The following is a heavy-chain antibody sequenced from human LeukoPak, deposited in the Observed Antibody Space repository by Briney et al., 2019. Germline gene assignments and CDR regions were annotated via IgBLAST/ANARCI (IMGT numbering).Heavy chain of an antibody. CDR3: AKDRIAAAGG. Sequence: GGSLRLSCAASGFTFSSYGMHWVRQAPGKGLEWVAVISYDGRNKYYADSVKGRFTISRDNSKNTLYLQMNSLRAEDTAVYYCAKDRIAAAGGWGQGTLVTVSS. D-gene: IGHD6-13*01. J-gene: IGHJ4*02. CDR1: GFTFSSYG. CDR2: ISYDGRNK. V-gene: IGHV3-30*18.